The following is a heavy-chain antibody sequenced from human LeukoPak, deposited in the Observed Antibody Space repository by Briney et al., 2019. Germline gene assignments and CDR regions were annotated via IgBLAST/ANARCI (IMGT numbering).Heavy chain of an antibody. Sequence: PGGSLRLSCAASGFTFSDYSMNWVRQAPGKGLEWISYIGGRGDGISYADSVKGRFIVSRDNAKNPLFLQMNRLRGEDTAIYFCAREIPGRIAADCWGQGTLVTVSS. J-gene: IGHJ4*02. D-gene: IGHD2-15*01. CDR1: GFTFSDYS. CDR2: IGGRGDGI. CDR3: AREIPGRIAADC. V-gene: IGHV3-48*01.